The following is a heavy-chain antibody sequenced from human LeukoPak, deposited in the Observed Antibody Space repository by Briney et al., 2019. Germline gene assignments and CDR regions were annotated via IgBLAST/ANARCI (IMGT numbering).Heavy chain of an antibody. V-gene: IGHV1-18*01. CDR2: ISAYNGNT. Sequence: GASVKVSCKASGYTFTSYGISWVRQAPGQGLEWMGWISAYNGNTNYAQKLQGKVTMTRDTSTSTVYMELSSLRSEDTAVYYCAREQNLLWGQSSAFDIWGQGTMVTVSS. D-gene: IGHD3-16*01. J-gene: IGHJ3*02. CDR3: AREQNLLWGQSSAFDI. CDR1: GYTFTSYG.